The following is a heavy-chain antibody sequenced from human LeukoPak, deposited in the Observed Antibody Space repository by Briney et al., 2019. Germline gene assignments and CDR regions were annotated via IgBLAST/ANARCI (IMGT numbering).Heavy chain of an antibody. J-gene: IGHJ4*02. CDR2: ISSSSSYI. V-gene: IGHV3-21*01. Sequence: GGSLRLSCAASGFTFSSYSMNWVRQAPGKGLEWVSSISSSSSYIYYADSVKGRFTISRDNAKNSLYLQMNSLRAEDTAVYYCARDTSTPYDYVWGSYRSLLYFDYWGQGTLVTVSS. D-gene: IGHD3-16*02. CDR3: ARDTSTPYDYVWGSYRSLLYFDY. CDR1: GFTFSSYS.